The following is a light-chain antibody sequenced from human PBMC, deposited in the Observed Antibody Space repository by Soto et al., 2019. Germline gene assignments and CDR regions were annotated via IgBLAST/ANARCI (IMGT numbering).Light chain of an antibody. CDR1: QSVSSSY. CDR3: QQYGSSPKLT. Sequence: EIVLTQSPGTLSLSPGERATLSCRASQSVSSSYLAWYQQKPGQAPRLLIYGASSRATGIPDRFSGSGSGTDFTLPISRLEPEDFAVYYCQQYGSSPKLTFGQGTKVEIK. CDR2: GAS. V-gene: IGKV3-20*01. J-gene: IGKJ1*01.